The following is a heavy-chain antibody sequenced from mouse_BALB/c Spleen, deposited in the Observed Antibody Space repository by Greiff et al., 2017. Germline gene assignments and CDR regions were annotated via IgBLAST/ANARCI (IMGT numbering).Heavy chain of an antibody. D-gene: IGHD4-1*01. V-gene: IGHV2-2*02. Sequence: QVQLQQSGPGLVQPSQSLSITCTVSGFSLTSYGVHWVRQSPGKGLEWLGVIWSGGSTDYNAAFISRLSISKDNSKSQVFLKMNSLQANDTAIYYCANWDAMDYWGQGTSVTVSS. CDR1: GFSLTSYG. J-gene: IGHJ4*01. CDR3: ANWDAMDY. CDR2: IWSGGST.